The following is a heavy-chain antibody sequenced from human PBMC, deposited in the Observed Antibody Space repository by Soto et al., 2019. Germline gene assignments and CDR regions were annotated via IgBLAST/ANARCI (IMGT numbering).Heavy chain of an antibody. CDR1: GFSLTTSGVG. CDR3: AHRVLRTVFGLVTTTAIYFDF. J-gene: IGHJ4*02. Sequence: QITLNESGPTQVKPRQTLTLTCTFSGFSLTTSGVGVGWIRQSPGKAPEWLALIYWDDDKRSSPSLKSRRTITKHTSKNQVVVTMADLDPADTATYYCAHRVLRTVFGLVTTTAIYFDFWGQGTPVAVSS. V-gene: IGHV2-5*02. CDR2: IYWDDDK. D-gene: IGHD3-3*01.